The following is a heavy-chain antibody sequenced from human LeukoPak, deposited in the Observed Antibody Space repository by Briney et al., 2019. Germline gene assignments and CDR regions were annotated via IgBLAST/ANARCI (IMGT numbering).Heavy chain of an antibody. D-gene: IGHD3-10*01. CDR1: GFTFSSYA. J-gene: IGHJ4*02. Sequence: PGGSLRLSCAASGFTFSSYAMHWVRQAPGKGLEWVAVISYDGSNKYYADSVKGRFTISRDNSKNTLYLQMNSLRAEDTAVYYWARRGSWCFLPPQVDYGGGGPLAPVSP. V-gene: IGHV3-30-3*01. CDR3: ARRGSWCFLPPQVDY. CDR2: ISYDGSNK.